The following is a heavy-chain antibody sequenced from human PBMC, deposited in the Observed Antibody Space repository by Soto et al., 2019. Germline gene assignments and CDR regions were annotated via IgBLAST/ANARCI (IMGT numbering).Heavy chain of an antibody. CDR2: ISYDGSNK. D-gene: IGHD6-6*01. CDR1: GFTFSSYG. Sequence: PGGSLRLSCAASGFTFSSYGMHWVRQAPGKGLEWVAVISYDGSNKYYADSVKGRFTISRDNSKDTLYLQMNSLRAEDTAVYYCAKDSPLVGMDVWGQGTTVTVSS. J-gene: IGHJ6*02. V-gene: IGHV3-30*18. CDR3: AKDSPLVGMDV.